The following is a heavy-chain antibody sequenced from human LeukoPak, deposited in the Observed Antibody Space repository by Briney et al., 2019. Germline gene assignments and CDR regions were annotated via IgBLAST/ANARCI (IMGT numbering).Heavy chain of an antibody. D-gene: IGHD3-10*01. CDR3: AKDPPPYYYGSGSYYSAFDY. V-gene: IGHV3-23*01. CDR1: GFTFSSYA. CDR2: ISGSGGST. J-gene: IGHJ4*02. Sequence: PGGSLRLSCAASGFTFSSYAMGWVRQAPGKGLEWDSAISGSGGSTYYADSVKGRFTISRDNSKNTLYLQMNSLRAEDTAVYYCAKDPPPYYYGSGSYYSAFDYWGQGTLVTVSS.